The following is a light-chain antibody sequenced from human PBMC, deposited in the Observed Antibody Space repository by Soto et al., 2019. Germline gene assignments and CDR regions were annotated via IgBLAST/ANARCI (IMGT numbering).Light chain of an antibody. V-gene: IGKV3D-15*01. CDR2: DAS. Sequence: EIVLTQSPDTLSVSPGERSTLSCRASQSISRTLAWYQQKSGQPPRLLIYDASTRATGFPDRFSGSGSGTEFTLTISSLQSEDFAVYYCQQYNSWPPITFGQGTRLEIK. CDR1: QSISRT. CDR3: QQYNSWPPIT. J-gene: IGKJ5*01.